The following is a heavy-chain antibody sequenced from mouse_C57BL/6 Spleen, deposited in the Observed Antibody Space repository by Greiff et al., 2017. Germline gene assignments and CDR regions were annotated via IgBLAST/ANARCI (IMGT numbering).Heavy chain of an antibody. V-gene: IGHV7-3*01. J-gene: IGHJ3*01. CDR3: ARLPLYDYAVAFAY. CDR1: GFTFTDYY. D-gene: IGHD2-4*01. CDR2: IRNKANGYTT. Sequence: EVKLVESGGGLVQPGGSLSLSCAASGFTFTDYYMSWVRQTPGKALEWLGFIRNKANGYTTEYSASVKGRFTISRDNSQSILYLQLHALSAEDSAAYSCARLPLYDYAVAFAYWGQVTLVTVSA.